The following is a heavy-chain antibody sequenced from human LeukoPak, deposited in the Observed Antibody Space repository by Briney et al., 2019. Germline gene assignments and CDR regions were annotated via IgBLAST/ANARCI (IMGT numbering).Heavy chain of an antibody. D-gene: IGHD2-2*01. CDR1: GGSISSSGSY. V-gene: IGHV4-39*07. CDR3: ARVMSEIVVEPAATVADY. J-gene: IGHJ4*02. Sequence: SETLSLTCTVSGGSISSSGSYWGWIRQPPGKGLEWIGSVYYSGNTYNPSLKSRVTISVDTSKNQFSLKLGSVTAADTAVYYCARVMSEIVVEPAATVADYWGQGSLVTVSS. CDR2: VYYSGNT.